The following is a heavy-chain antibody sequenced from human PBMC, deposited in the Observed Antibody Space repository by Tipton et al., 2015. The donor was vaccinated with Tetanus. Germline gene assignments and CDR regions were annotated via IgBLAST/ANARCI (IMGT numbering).Heavy chain of an antibody. Sequence: TLSLTCTVSGGSISSYYWSWIRQAPGKGLEWIAYIYYSGSTNYNPSLESRVTISVDTSKNQFSLKLSSVTAADTAVYYCARWIAVTGTDFDFWGQGTLVTVSS. CDR3: ARWIAVTGTDFDF. CDR1: GGSISSYY. V-gene: IGHV4-59*01. J-gene: IGHJ4*02. CDR2: IYYSGST. D-gene: IGHD6-19*01.